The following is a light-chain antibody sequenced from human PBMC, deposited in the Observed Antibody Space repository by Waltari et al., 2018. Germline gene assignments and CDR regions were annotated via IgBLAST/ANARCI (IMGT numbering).Light chain of an antibody. CDR2: GND. V-gene: IGLV1-40*01. J-gene: IGLJ2*01. Sequence: QSVLTQPPSVSGAPGQRVTISCTGGSSIIGANFDVHWYQQIPGTAPKLLIFGNDRRPSGVPDRFSASKSGSSASLAISGLQAEDEADYYCQSYDSSLNTVVFGGGTKLTVL. CDR3: QSYDSSLNTVV. CDR1: SSIIGANFD.